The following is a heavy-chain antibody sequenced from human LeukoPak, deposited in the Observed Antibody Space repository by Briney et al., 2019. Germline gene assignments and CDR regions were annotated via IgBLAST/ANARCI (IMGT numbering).Heavy chain of an antibody. CDR1: GFTFSSYE. Sequence: GGSLRLSCAASGFTFSSYEMNWVRQAPGKELEWVSYISSSGSTIYYADSVKGRFTISRDNAKNSLYLQMNSLRAEDTAVYYCASSGYSYGYGTYFDYWGQGTLVTVSS. J-gene: IGHJ4*02. CDR3: ASSGYSYGYGTYFDY. V-gene: IGHV3-48*03. D-gene: IGHD5-18*01. CDR2: ISSSGSTI.